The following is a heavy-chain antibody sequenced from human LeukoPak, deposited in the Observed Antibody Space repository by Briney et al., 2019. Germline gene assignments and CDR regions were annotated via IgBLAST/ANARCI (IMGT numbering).Heavy chain of an antibody. Sequence: SETLSLTCAVYGGSFSGYYWSWLRQPPGKGLEWIGEINHSGSTNYNPSLKSRVTISVDTSKNQFSLKLSSVTAADTAVYYCARGGVTYYYDSSGYPFDYWGQGTLVTVSS. CDR2: INHSGST. J-gene: IGHJ4*02. CDR3: ARGGVTYYYDSSGYPFDY. D-gene: IGHD3-22*01. CDR1: GGSFSGYY. V-gene: IGHV4-34*01.